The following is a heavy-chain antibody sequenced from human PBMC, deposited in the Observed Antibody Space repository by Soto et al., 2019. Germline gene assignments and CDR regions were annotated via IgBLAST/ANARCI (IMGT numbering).Heavy chain of an antibody. Sequence: QVQLAQSGPEVKKPGASVKVSCKASAYSFDTYGISWVRQAPGQGLEWMGWISGYNGQTNYAQKFRGRVPLPTDTSTSTAYMELRSLRSDDKAMYYCARDGGKQLWVEGLTAMGVWGQGTTVTVSS. CDR1: AYSFDTYG. CDR3: ARDGGKQLWVEGLTAMGV. V-gene: IGHV1-18*01. J-gene: IGHJ6*02. CDR2: ISGYNGQT. D-gene: IGHD5-18*01.